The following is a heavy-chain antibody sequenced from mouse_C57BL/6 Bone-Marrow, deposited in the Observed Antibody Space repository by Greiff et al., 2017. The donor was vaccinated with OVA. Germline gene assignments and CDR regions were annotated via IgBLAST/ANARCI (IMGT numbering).Heavy chain of an antibody. D-gene: IGHD4-1*01. CDR1: GYTFTDYY. CDR2: IFPGSGST. CDR3: ARGWDVRRGYFDV. V-gene: IGHV1-75*01. J-gene: IGHJ1*03. Sequence: QVQLKQSGPELVKPGASVKISCKASGYTFTDYYINWVKQRPGQGLEWIGWIFPGSGSTYYNEKFKGKATLTVDKSSSTAYMLLSSLTSEDSAVYYCARGWDVRRGYFDVWGTGTTVTVSS.